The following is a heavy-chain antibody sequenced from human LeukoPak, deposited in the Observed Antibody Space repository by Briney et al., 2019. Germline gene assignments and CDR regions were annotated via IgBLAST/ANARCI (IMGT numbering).Heavy chain of an antibody. D-gene: IGHD6-13*01. CDR3: ARVPSIAAAGPYPYYFDY. CDR1: GYTFTGYY. V-gene: IGHV1-2*02. J-gene: IGHJ4*02. CDR2: INPNSGGT. Sequence: ASVKVSCKASGYTFTGYYMHWVRQAPGQGLEWMGWINPNSGGTNYAQKSQGRVTMTRDTSISTAYMELSRLRSGDTAVYYCARVPSIAAAGPYPYYFDYWGQGTLVTVSS.